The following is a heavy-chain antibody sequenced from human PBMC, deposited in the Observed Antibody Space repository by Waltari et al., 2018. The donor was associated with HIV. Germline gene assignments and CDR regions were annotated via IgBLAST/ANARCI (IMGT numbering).Heavy chain of an antibody. CDR3: ARHPPVTPRFDP. Sequence: QVQLQESGPGLVKPSETLSLPCTVSGGSISSFSWSCIRQLPVKGLGWIGYIYYSGSTNYNPSHKSRVTISVDTSKNQFSLKLNSVTAADTAVYYCARHPPVTPRFDPWGQRTLVTVSS. D-gene: IGHD2-21*02. V-gene: IGHV4-59*08. CDR1: GGSISSFS. CDR2: IYYSGST. J-gene: IGHJ5*02.